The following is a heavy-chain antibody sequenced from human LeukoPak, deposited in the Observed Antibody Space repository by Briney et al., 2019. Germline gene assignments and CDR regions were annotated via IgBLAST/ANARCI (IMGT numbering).Heavy chain of an antibody. CDR3: ASLWEIVVLPSLDV. D-gene: IGHD2-15*01. CDR2: ISGSGAST. CDR1: GFTFSSYA. Sequence: DPGGSLRLSCAASGFTFSSYAMSWVRQAPGKGLEWVSGISGSGASTYYADSVRGRFTISRDNSKKALHLQMNSLRDEDTAVYYCASLWEIVVLPSLDVWGKGTTVTVSS. J-gene: IGHJ6*04. V-gene: IGHV3-23*01.